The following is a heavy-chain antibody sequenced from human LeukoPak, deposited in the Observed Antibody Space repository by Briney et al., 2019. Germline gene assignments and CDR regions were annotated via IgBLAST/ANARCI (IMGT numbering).Heavy chain of an antibody. J-gene: IGHJ4*02. D-gene: IGHD3-22*01. CDR3: ARATSGYYDYFDY. V-gene: IGHV1-18*01. CDR1: GYSFILYG. CDR2: ISTSTGDT. Sequence: GASVKVSCKTSGYSFILYGISWVRQAPGQGPEWMGWISTSTGDTKYTQKFQGRVTLTTDTSTSTAYMELSSLRSDDTAVYYYARATSGYYDYFDYWGQGTLVTVSS.